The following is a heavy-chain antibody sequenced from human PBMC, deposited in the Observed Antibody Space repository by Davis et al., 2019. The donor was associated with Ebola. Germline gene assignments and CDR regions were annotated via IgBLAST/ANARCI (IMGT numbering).Heavy chain of an antibody. Sequence: GGSLRLSCAASGFTFSSYGMHWVRQAPGKGLEWVAVIWYDGSNKYYADSVKGRFTISRDNSKNTLYLQMNSLRAEDTAVYYCTRRGQGGAFDIWGQGTMVTVSS. J-gene: IGHJ3*02. CDR3: TRRGQGGAFDI. CDR1: GFTFSSYG. V-gene: IGHV3-33*01. D-gene: IGHD3-10*01. CDR2: IWYDGSNK.